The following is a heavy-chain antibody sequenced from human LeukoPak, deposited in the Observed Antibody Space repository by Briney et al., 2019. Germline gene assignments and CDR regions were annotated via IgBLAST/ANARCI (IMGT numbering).Heavy chain of an antibody. CDR1: GYTFTGYY. D-gene: IGHD6-19*01. CDR2: IIPIFGTA. V-gene: IGHV1-69*05. J-gene: IGHJ1*01. CDR3: ASRQIAVAGTTFGEYFQH. Sequence: GASVKVSCKASGYTFTGYYMHWVRQAPGQGLEWMGRIIPIFGTANYAQKFQGRVTITTDESTSTAYMELSSLRSEDTAVYYCASRQIAVAGTTFGEYFQHWGQGTLVTVSS.